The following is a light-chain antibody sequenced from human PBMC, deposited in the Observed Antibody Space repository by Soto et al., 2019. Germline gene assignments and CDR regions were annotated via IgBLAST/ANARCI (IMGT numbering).Light chain of an antibody. Sequence: EIVLTQSPATLSLSPGERATLSCRATQDVSRYLAWYQQKPGQSPRLLIYDASNRATGIPARFSGSGSGTDFTLTISSLEPEGSAVYYCQQRSNWLFGPGTKVDIK. CDR3: QQRSNWL. J-gene: IGKJ3*01. CDR1: QDVSRY. CDR2: DAS. V-gene: IGKV3-11*01.